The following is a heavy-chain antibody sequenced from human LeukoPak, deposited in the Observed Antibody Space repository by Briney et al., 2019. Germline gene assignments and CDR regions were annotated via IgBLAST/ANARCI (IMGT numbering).Heavy chain of an antibody. D-gene: IGHD2-15*01. J-gene: IGHJ4*02. CDR1: GFTFSSYS. CDR3: ARVVCGGSCYRGPHYFDY. CDR2: ISSSSSYI. V-gene: IGHV3-21*01. Sequence: GGSLRLSCAASGFTFSSYSMNWVRQAPGKGLEWVSSISSSSSYIYYADSVKGRFTISRDNAKNSLYLQMNSLRAEDTAVYYCARVVCGGSCYRGPHYFDYWGQGTLVTVSS.